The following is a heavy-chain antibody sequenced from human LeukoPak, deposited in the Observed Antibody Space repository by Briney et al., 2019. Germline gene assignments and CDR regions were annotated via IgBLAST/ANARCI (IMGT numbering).Heavy chain of an antibody. CDR1: GFTFSSYG. Sequence: PGRSLRLSCAASGFTFSSYGMHRVRQAPGKGLEWVAVIWYDGSNKYCADSVKGRFTISRDNSKNTLYLQMNSLRAEDTAVYYCARDRGYFDYWGQGTLVTVSS. J-gene: IGHJ4*02. CDR3: ARDRGYFDY. V-gene: IGHV3-33*01. CDR2: IWYDGSNK.